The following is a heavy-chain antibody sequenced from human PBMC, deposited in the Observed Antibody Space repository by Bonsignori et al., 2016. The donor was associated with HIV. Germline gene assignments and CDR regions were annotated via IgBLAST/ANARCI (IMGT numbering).Heavy chain of an antibody. J-gene: IGHJ3*02. V-gene: IGHV3-30-3*01. CDR1: GFTFSSYA. CDR3: ATGPLVDI. CDR2: ISYDGSNK. D-gene: IGHD6-13*01. Sequence: GESLKISCAASGFTFSSYAMHWVRQAPGKGLEWVAVISYDGSNKYYADSVKGRFTISRDNSKNTLYLQMNSLRAEDTAVYYCATGPLVDIWGQGTMVTVSS.